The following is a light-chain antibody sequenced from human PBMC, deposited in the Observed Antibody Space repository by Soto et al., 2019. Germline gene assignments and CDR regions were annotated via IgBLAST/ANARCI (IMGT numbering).Light chain of an antibody. CDR1: QSISGS. CDR2: EAS. V-gene: IGKV1-5*03. Sequence: DIQMTQSPSTLSASVGDRVTITCRASQSISGSLAWYQQKPGKAPKLLIYEASNLKSGVPSRFSGSGSGTEYTLTISTLQPDESESYYCQQYNCFSSFGRGTRVDSK. J-gene: IGKJ4*02. CDR3: QQYNCFSS.